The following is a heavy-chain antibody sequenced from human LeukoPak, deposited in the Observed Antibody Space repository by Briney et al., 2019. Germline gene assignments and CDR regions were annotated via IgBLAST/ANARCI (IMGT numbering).Heavy chain of an antibody. CDR3: ARSAATRFYNWFDP. J-gene: IGHJ5*02. Sequence: GASVKVSCKASGYTFTSYAMHWVRQAPGQRLEWMGWINAGNGNTKYSQKFQGRVTITRDTSASTAYMELSSLRSEDTAVYYCARSAATRFYNWFDPWGQGTLVTVSS. D-gene: IGHD1-26*01. CDR2: INAGNGNT. CDR1: GYTFTSYA. V-gene: IGHV1-3*01.